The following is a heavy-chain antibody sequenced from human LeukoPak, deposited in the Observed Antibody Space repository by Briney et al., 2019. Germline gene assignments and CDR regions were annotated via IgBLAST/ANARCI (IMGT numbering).Heavy chain of an antibody. Sequence: SGGSLRLSCAASGFTFSSYAMSWVRQAPGKGLEWVSAISGSGGGTYYADSVKGRFTISRDNSKNTLYLQMNSLRAEDTAVYYCAKSIRQLDYYYYYMDVWGKGTTVTVSS. V-gene: IGHV3-23*01. D-gene: IGHD6-6*01. CDR3: AKSIRQLDYYYYYMDV. J-gene: IGHJ6*03. CDR1: GFTFSSYA. CDR2: ISGSGGGT.